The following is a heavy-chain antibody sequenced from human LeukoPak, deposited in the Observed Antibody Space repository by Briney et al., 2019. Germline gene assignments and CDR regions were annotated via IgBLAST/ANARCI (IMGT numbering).Heavy chain of an antibody. CDR3: ARVKYSYGHHVSDAFDI. V-gene: IGHV3-23*01. CDR1: GFTFSSYA. D-gene: IGHD5-18*01. CDR2: ISGSGGTT. J-gene: IGHJ3*02. Sequence: PGGSLRLSCAASGFTFSSYAMSWVRQAPGKGLEWVSGISGSGGTTYYADSVKGRFTISRDNSKNALYLQMNSLRAEDTAVYYCARVKYSYGHHVSDAFDIWGQGTMVTVSS.